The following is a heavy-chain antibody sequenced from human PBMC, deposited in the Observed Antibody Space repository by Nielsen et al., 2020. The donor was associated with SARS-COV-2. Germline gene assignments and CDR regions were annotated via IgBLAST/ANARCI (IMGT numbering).Heavy chain of an antibody. J-gene: IGHJ4*02. CDR3: ARGPHYYDSSGYEDY. CDR2: ISSSSSYI. Sequence: ESLKISCAASGFTFSSYSMNWVRQAPGKGLEWVSSISSSSSYIYYADSVKGRFTISRDNAKNSLYLQMNSLRAEDTAVYYCARGPHYYDSSGYEDYWGQGTLVTVSS. CDR1: GFTFSSYS. D-gene: IGHD3-22*01. V-gene: IGHV3-21*01.